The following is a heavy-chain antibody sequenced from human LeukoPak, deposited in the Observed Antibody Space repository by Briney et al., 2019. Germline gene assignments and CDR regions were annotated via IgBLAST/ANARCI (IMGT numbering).Heavy chain of an antibody. CDR2: ISTYNGNT. V-gene: IGHV1-18*01. D-gene: IGHD4-17*01. J-gene: IGHJ4*02. Sequence: GASVKVSCKASGYSFVLYGISWVRQAPGQGPEWMGWISTYNGNTKYAQKSQGRVTMTTDTSPSTAYMELRSLRSDDTAVYYCATDEDYGISVNVDYWGQGTLVTVSS. CDR1: GYSFVLYG. CDR3: ATDEDYGISVNVDY.